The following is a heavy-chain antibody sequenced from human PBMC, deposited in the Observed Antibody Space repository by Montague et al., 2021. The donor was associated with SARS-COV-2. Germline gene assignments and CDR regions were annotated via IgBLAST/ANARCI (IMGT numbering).Heavy chain of an antibody. D-gene: IGHD2-15*01. Sequence: SLRLSCAASGFTFSSYAMSWFRQAPGKGLEWVSAISGSGGSTYYADSVKGRFTISRDNSKNTLYLQMNSLRAEDTAVYYCAKRYCSGGSCYSRFDPWGQGTLVTVSS. CDR1: GFTFSSYA. J-gene: IGHJ5*02. V-gene: IGHV3-23*01. CDR3: AKRYCSGGSCYSRFDP. CDR2: ISGSGGST.